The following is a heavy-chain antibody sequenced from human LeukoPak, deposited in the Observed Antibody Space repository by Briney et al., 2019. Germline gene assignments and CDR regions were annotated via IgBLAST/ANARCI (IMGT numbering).Heavy chain of an antibody. CDR2: IRTKPYGGTP. J-gene: IGHJ3*01. CDR1: GFNYGDYA. CDR3: TRDLHGDDAFDV. Sequence: GRSLRLSCRTSGFNYGDYAMSWVRQAPGQGLEWVDFIRTKPYGGTPDYAASVHGRFTISVDDSKRIAYLRMNSVDTEDTAVYYFTRDLHGDDAFDVWGQGTMVTVSS. V-gene: IGHV3-49*04. D-gene: IGHD4-17*01.